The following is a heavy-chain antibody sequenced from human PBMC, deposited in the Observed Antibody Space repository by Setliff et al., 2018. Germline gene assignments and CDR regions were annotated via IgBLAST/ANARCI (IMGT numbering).Heavy chain of an antibody. V-gene: IGHV4-31*03. D-gene: IGHD6-19*01. CDR1: GASITSDGYY. CDR3: ARSRTIAVKGGVFAV. CDR2: IYYSGST. Sequence: TSETLSLTCIVSGASITSDGYYWSWIRQYPGKGLEWIGYIYYSGSTYYNPSLKSRVTISLDTSENQFSLELSSVTAADTAVYYSARSRTIAVKGGVFAVWGRGTLVTVSS. J-gene: IGHJ2*01.